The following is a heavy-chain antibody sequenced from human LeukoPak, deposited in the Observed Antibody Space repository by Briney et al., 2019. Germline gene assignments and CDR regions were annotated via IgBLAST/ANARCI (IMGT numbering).Heavy chain of an antibody. D-gene: IGHD6-19*01. V-gene: IGHV1-2*06. CDR1: GYTFTSYG. CDR3: ASNIAVADSFDP. Sequence: GASVKVSCKASGYTFTSYGISWVRQAPGQGLEWMGRINPNSGGTNYAQKFQGRVTMTRDTSISTAYMELSRLRSDDTAVYYCASNIAVADSFDPWGQGTLVTVSS. J-gene: IGHJ5*02. CDR2: INPNSGGT.